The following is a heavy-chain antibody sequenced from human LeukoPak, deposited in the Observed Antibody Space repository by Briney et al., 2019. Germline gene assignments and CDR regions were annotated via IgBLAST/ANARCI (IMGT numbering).Heavy chain of an antibody. Sequence: SQTLSLTCAVSGGSISSGGYSWSWIRQPPGKGPEWIGYIYHSGSTYYNPSLKSRVTISVDRSKNQFSLKLSSVTAADTAVYYCAREVREVGYFDYWGQGTLVTVSS. CDR1: GGSISSGGYS. CDR2: IYHSGST. V-gene: IGHV4-30-2*01. J-gene: IGHJ4*02. D-gene: IGHD1-26*01. CDR3: AREVREVGYFDY.